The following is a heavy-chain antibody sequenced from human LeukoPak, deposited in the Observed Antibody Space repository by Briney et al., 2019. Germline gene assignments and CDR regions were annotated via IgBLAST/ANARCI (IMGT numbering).Heavy chain of an antibody. D-gene: IGHD3-9*01. Sequence: GASVKVSSKASGYTYTSYAMHWVRQAPGQRLEWMGWINAGNGNTKYSQKFQGRVTITRDTSASTGYMELSSLRSEDTAVYYCANTLVFDRLFAYWGQGTLVTVSS. J-gene: IGHJ4*02. CDR3: ANTLVFDRLFAY. V-gene: IGHV1-3*01. CDR2: INAGNGNT. CDR1: GYTYTSYA.